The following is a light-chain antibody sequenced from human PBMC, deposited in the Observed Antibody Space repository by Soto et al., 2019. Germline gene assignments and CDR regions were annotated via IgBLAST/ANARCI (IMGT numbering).Light chain of an antibody. Sequence: EIVLTQSPGTLSLSPGERATLSCRASPTVGNNYLDWYQQKPGQAPRRLIYGASSRATVIPDRFSGSGSGTDFTLTISRLEPEDCAVYYCRQSATSPRSFGQGTKVESK. CDR2: GAS. J-gene: IGKJ1*01. CDR1: PTVGNNY. CDR3: RQSATSPRS. V-gene: IGKV3-20*01.